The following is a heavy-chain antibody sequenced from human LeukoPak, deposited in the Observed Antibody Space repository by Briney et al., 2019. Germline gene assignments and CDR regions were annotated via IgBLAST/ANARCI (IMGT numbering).Heavy chain of an antibody. J-gene: IGHJ4*02. CDR3: AKESGKFDY. CDR2: ISADGGST. Sequence: PGGSLRLSCVASGLTFDNYPTHWVRQAPGKALEWVSLISADGGSTFYADSVRGRFSISRDNSKNSLYLQMNSLRSEDTAMYYCAKESGKFDYWGQGTLVAVSS. CDR1: GLTFDNYP. V-gene: IGHV3-43*02.